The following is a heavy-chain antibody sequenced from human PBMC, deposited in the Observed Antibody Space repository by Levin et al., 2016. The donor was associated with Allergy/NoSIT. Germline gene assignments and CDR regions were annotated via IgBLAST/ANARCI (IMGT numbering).Heavy chain of an antibody. D-gene: IGHD3-22*01. Sequence: SETLSLTCTVSGGSISSSSYYWGWIRQPPGKGLEWIGSIYYSGSTYYNPSLKSRVTISVDTSKNQFSLKLSSVTAADTAVYYCARAGGDYYDSSGYYDVHYFDYWGQGTLVTVSS. J-gene: IGHJ4*02. V-gene: IGHV4-39*01. CDR3: ARAGGDYYDSSGYYDVHYFDY. CDR2: IYYSGST. CDR1: GGSISSSSYY.